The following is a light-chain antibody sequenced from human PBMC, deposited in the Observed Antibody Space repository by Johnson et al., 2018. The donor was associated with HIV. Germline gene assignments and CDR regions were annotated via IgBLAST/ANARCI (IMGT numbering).Light chain of an antibody. CDR1: RSNIGNNY. CDR2: NND. CDR3: GTWDTSLSAYV. V-gene: IGLV1-51*01. J-gene: IGLJ1*01. Sequence: QSVLTQPPSVSAAPGQKVTISCSGSRSNIGNNYVSWYQQFPGTAPKLLISNNDKRPSGIPDRFSGSRSGTSATLGITGLQTGDEADYYCGTWDTSLSAYVFGTWTNVTV.